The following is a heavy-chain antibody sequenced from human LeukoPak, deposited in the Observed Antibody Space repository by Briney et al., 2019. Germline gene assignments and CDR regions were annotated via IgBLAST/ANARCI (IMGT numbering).Heavy chain of an antibody. D-gene: IGHD5-12*01. Sequence: GGSLRLSCAASGFTFSSYAMHWVRQAPGKGLEWVAVISYDGSNKYYADSVRGRFTISRDNAKNTLYLQMNSLRAEDTAVYYCAKDFTGYSDIWGRGTLVTVSS. J-gene: IGHJ4*02. CDR2: ISYDGSNK. V-gene: IGHV3-30-3*01. CDR1: GFTFSSYA. CDR3: AKDFTGYSDI.